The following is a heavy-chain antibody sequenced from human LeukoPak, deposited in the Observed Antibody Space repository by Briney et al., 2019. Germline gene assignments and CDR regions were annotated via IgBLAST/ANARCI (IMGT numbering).Heavy chain of an antibody. J-gene: IGHJ4*02. Sequence: GGSLRLSCAASGFTFSSYAMSWVRQAPGKGLEWVSAISGSGGSTYYADSVKGRFTISRDNSKNTLYLQMNSLRVEDTAVYYCAKISRVVVAGPFDYWGQGTLVTVSS. CDR1: GFTFSSYA. D-gene: IGHD2-15*01. CDR3: AKISRVVVAGPFDY. CDR2: ISGSGGST. V-gene: IGHV3-23*01.